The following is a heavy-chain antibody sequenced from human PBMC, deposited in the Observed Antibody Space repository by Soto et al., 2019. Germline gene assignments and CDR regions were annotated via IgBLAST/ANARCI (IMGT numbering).Heavy chain of an antibody. V-gene: IGHV3-64*01. CDR3: ARVEGYCSSTSCYFGAFDI. Sequence: EVQLVESGGGLVQPGGSLRLSCAASGFTFSSYAMDWVRQAPGKGLEYVSTISGNGESTFYANSVKGRFTISRDNSKNRLYRQMGSLRAEDMAVYYCARVEGYCSSTSCYFGAFDIWGQGTMVTVSS. CDR2: ISGNGEST. D-gene: IGHD2-2*01. J-gene: IGHJ3*02. CDR1: GFTFSSYA.